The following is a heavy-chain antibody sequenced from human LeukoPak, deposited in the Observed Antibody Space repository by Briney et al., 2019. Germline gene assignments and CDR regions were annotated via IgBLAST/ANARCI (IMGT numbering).Heavy chain of an antibody. D-gene: IGHD3-16*01. Sequence: ASETLSLTCTVSGGSISTSSYYWGWIRQPPGKGLECIGNIYYSGSTYYNPSLKSRVTISVDASKNQFSLTLNSVTAADTAVYYCARVITVRGVIFDYWGQGTLVTVSS. V-gene: IGHV4-39*07. CDR1: GGSISTSSYY. J-gene: IGHJ4*02. CDR2: IYYSGST. CDR3: ARVITVRGVIFDY.